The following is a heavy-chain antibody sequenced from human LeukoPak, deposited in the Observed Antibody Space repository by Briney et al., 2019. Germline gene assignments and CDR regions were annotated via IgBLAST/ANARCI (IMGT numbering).Heavy chain of an antibody. CDR2: ISSSSSYI. CDR3: ARDVSNEAGQFDY. V-gene: IGHV3-21*01. CDR1: GFTFSSYS. D-gene: IGHD6-19*01. Sequence: PGGSLRLSCAASGFTFSSYSMNWVRQAPGKGLEWVSSISSSSSYIYYADSVKGRFTISRDNAKNSLYLQMNSPRAEDTAVYYCARDVSNEAGQFDYWGQGTLVTVSS. J-gene: IGHJ4*02.